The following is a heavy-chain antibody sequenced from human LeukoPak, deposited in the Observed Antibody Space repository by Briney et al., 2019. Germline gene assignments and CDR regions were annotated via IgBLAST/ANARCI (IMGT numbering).Heavy chain of an antibody. J-gene: IGHJ4*02. V-gene: IGHV3-23*01. Sequence: GGSLRLSCAASGFTFSSYAMSWVRQAPGKGLEWVSVISGSGGNTYYADSVEGRFTISRDNSKNTLYLQMDTLRAEDTAVYYCAKGKTFYYDNDYWGQGTLVTVSS. CDR2: ISGSGGNT. CDR3: AKGKTFYYDNDY. D-gene: IGHD3-9*01. CDR1: GFTFSSYA.